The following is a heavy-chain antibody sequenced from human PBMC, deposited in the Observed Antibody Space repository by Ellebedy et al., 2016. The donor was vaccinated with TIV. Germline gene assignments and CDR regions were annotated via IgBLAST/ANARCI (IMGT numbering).Heavy chain of an antibody. CDR1: GFTVSSNY. D-gene: IGHD2/OR15-2a*01. J-gene: IGHJ3*02. CDR2: IYSGGST. V-gene: IGHV3-53*01. CDR3: AKGRSTVPIVDRAFDI. Sequence: GESLKISCAASGFTVSSNYMSWVRQAPGKGLEWVSVIYSGGSTYYADSVKGRFTIYRDNSKNTLYLQMNSLRADDTAIYYCAKGRSTVPIVDRAFDIWGQGTVVTVSS.